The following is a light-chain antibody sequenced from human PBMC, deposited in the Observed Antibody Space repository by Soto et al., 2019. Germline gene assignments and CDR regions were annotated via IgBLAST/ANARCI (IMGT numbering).Light chain of an antibody. CDR3: QQYGSSGT. J-gene: IGKJ1*01. CDR1: QSVSSSY. V-gene: IGKV3-20*01. Sequence: DIVLTQSPGTLSLSPGARATLSCTASQSVSSSYLAWYQQKPGQAPRLLIYGASSRATGIPDRFIGSGSGTDFTLTISRMEPEDFAVDYCQQYGSSGTFCQGTKVDIK. CDR2: GAS.